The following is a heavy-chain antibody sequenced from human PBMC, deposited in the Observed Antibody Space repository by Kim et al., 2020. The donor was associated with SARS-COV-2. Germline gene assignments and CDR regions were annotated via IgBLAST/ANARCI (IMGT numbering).Heavy chain of an antibody. CDR1: GGSISSINW. CDR2: IYHSGST. Sequence: SETLSLTCAVSGGSISSINWWSWVRQPPGKGLEWIGEIYHSGSTNYNPSLKSRVTISVDKSKNQFSLKLSSVTAADTAVYYCARELYLYDFDLDYYYGMDVWGQGITVSVYS. CDR3: ARELYLYDFDLDYYYGMDV. J-gene: IGHJ6*02. D-gene: IGHD3-3*01. V-gene: IGHV4-4*02.